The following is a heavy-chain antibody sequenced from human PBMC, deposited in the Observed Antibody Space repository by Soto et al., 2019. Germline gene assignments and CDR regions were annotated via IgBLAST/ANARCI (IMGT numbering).Heavy chain of an antibody. Sequence: SETLSLTCTVSGGSISSGDYYWSWIRQPPGKGLEWIGYIYYSGSTYYNPPLKSRVTMSLDTSKNQLSLKLTSVTAADTAVYYCARVNLDYVTGMDVWGQGTTVTVSS. J-gene: IGHJ6*02. CDR3: ARVNLDYVTGMDV. CDR2: IYYSGST. D-gene: IGHD4-17*01. V-gene: IGHV4-30-4*01. CDR1: GGSISSGDYY.